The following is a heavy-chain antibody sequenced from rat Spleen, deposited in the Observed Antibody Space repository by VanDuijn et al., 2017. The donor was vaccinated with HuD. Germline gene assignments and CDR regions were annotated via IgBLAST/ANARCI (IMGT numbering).Heavy chain of an antibody. Sequence: QVQLKESGPGLVQPSETLSLTCTVSGFSLTSYSISWVRQPSGKGPEWMGRVWYGGSTDYNSALKSRLSVSRDTSTNQVFLKMNSLQAEDTAIYFCTRDHSYWGSYYPGGFAYWGQGTLVTVSS. CDR1: GFSLTSYS. V-gene: IGHV2-15*01. CDR3: TRDHSYWGSYYPGGFAY. D-gene: IGHD1-12*02. J-gene: IGHJ3*01. CDR2: VWYGGST.